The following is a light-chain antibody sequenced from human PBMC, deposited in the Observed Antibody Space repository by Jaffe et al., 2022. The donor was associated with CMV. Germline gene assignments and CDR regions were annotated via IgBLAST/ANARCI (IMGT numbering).Light chain of an antibody. J-gene: IGLJ2*01. Sequence: QSALTQPRSVSGSPGQSVTISCTGTSSDIGGYNYVSWYQQHPGKAPKLLISDVSKRPSGVPDRFSGSKSGNTASLTISGLQAEDEADYYCYSYAGRSTSLFGGGTKLTVL. CDR2: DVS. CDR1: SSDIGGYNY. CDR3: YSYAGRSTSL. V-gene: IGLV2-11*01.